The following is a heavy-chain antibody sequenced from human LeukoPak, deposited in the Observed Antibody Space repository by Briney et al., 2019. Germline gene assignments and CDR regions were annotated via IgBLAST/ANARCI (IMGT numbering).Heavy chain of an antibody. CDR1: GYSFASYW. J-gene: IGHJ4*02. Sequence: GESLKISCKASGYSFASYWIGWVRQMSGKGLEWMAIIHPNDASTVYSPSFQGQVTISADKSINTAYLQWSTLKASDTAIYYCARHNNWGFDYWDRGTLLTVSS. CDR3: ARHNNWGFDY. V-gene: IGHV5-51*01. D-gene: IGHD7-27*01. CDR2: IHPNDAST.